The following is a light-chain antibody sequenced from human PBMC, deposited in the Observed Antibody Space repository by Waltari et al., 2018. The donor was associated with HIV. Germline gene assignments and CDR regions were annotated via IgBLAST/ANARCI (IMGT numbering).Light chain of an antibody. J-gene: IGKJ1*01. V-gene: IGKV3-15*01. CDR2: IAS. CDR1: QSVSSN. CDR3: QQYNNWPMT. Sequence: EIVLTQSPVSLSVSPGERATLSCRASQSVSSNLAWYQQKPGQAPRLLLYIASTRATGIPARFSGSGSVTEFTLTIDSLQPDDFTLYYCQQYNNWPMTFGQGTKVEI.